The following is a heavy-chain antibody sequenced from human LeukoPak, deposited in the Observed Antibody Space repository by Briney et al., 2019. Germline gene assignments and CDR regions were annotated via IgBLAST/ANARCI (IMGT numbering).Heavy chain of an antibody. CDR3: ARDLSWQYFDY. V-gene: IGHV3-30-3*01. J-gene: IGHJ4*02. CDR1: GFTFSSYA. CDR2: ISYDGSNK. Sequence: GGSLRLSCAASGFTFSSYAMRWVRQAPGKGLEWVAVISYDGSNKYYADSVKGRFTISRDNSKNTLYLQMNSLRAEDTAVYYCARDLSWQYFDYWGQGTLVTVSS.